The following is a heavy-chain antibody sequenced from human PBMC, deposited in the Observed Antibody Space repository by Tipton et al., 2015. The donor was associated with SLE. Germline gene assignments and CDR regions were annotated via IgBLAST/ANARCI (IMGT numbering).Heavy chain of an antibody. Sequence: QSGAEVKKPGSSVKVSCKASGGTFSSYAISWVRQAPGQGLEWMGGIIPIFGTANYAQKFQGRVTITTDESTSTAYMELSSLRSEDTAVYYCARDGGYCSGGSCYDFDYWGQGTLVTVSS. CDR1: GGTFSSYA. CDR2: IIPIFGTA. V-gene: IGHV1-69*05. CDR3: ARDGGYCSGGSCYDFDY. D-gene: IGHD2-15*01. J-gene: IGHJ4*02.